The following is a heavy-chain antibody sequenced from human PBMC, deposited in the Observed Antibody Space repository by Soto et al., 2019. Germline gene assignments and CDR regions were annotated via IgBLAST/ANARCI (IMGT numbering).Heavy chain of an antibody. J-gene: IGHJ2*01. D-gene: IGHD3-10*01. CDR1: GFTFDDYA. CDR2: ISWNSGSI. Sequence: EVQVVESGGGLVQPGRSLRLSCAASGFTFDDYAMHWVRQSPGKGLEWVSGISWNSGSIAYVDSVKGRFIISRDNAKNSLYLQMNSLRTDDTAFYYCVKAARTGIGGYFDLWGRGTLVTVSS. CDR3: VKAARTGIGGYFDL. V-gene: IGHV3-9*01.